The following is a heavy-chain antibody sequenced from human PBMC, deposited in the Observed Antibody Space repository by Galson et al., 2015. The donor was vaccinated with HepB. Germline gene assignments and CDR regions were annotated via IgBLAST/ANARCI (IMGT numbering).Heavy chain of an antibody. V-gene: IGHV3-74*01. CDR3: ASWGAAASDY. J-gene: IGHJ4*02. CDR2: IDSDGSRT. D-gene: IGHD2-2*01. Sequence: SLRLSCAASGFTFSSYWMHWVRQAPGKGLVWVSRIDSDGSRTTYADSVKGRFTVSRDDAKNMLYLQMNSLRAEDTAVYYCASWGAAASDYWGQGTLVTVSS. CDR1: GFTFSSYW.